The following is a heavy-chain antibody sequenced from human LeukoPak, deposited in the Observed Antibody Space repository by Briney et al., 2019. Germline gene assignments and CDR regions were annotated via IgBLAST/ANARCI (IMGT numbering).Heavy chain of an antibody. CDR2: INHSGST. CDR1: GRSFSGYY. V-gene: IGHV4-34*01. J-gene: IGHJ3*02. D-gene: IGHD2-8*02. Sequence: PSETLSLTCAVYGRSFSGYYWSWIRQPPGKGLEWIGEINHSGSTNYNPSLKSRVTISVDTSKNQFSLKLSSVTAADTAVYYCARAGYCTGGVCYPDAFDIWGQGTMVTVSS. CDR3: ARAGYCTGGVCYPDAFDI.